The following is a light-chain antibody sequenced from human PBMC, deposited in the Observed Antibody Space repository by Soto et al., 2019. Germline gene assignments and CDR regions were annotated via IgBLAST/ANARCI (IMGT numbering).Light chain of an antibody. CDR3: QSYDSSLSGWV. CDR1: SSNIGAGYG. Sequence: QSVLAQPPSVSGAPGQRVTISCTGSSSNIGAGYGVHWYQQLPGTAPKLLIYDNSNRPSGVPDRFSGSKSGTSASLAITGLQVEDEADYHCQSYDSSLSGWVFGGGTKLTVL. J-gene: IGLJ3*02. V-gene: IGLV1-40*01. CDR2: DNS.